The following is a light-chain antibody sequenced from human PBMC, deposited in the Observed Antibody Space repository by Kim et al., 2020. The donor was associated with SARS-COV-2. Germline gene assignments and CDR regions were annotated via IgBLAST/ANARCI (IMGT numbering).Light chain of an antibody. Sequence: SASMVDRVTHTCRASQSISSYLNWYQQKPGKAPKLLIYSASSLQSGVPSKFSASGSGTDFSLTISSLQPEDFATYFCQQTYSYPRTFGQGTKLEI. V-gene: IGKV1-39*01. CDR2: SAS. J-gene: IGKJ2*02. CDR1: QSISSY. CDR3: QQTYSYPRT.